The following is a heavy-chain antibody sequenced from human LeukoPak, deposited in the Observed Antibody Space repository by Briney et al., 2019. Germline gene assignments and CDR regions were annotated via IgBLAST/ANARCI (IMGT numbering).Heavy chain of an antibody. V-gene: IGHV3-23*01. D-gene: IGHD3-3*01. CDR3: ARIPFWSGYVDNPPLLPL. CDR2: ISGSGSST. J-gene: IGHJ4*02. Sequence: GGSLRLSCAASGFTFSSYAMSWVRQAPGKGLEWVSVISGSGSSTYYADSVKGRFTISRDNSKSTLFLQMNSLRAEDTAVYYCARIPFWSGYVDNPPLLPLWGQGTLVTVSS. CDR1: GFTFSSYA.